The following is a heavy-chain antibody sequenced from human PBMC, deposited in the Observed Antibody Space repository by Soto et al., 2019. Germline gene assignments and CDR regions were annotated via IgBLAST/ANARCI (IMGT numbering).Heavy chain of an antibody. CDR1: GFTLSSHR. CDR2: IDTDGGGT. J-gene: IGHJ5*02. Sequence: EVQLVESGGGLVQPGGCLRVSCAASGFTLSSHRIHWVRQVPGKGLEWVSRIDTDGGGTSYADSVKGRFTISTDNAKNTLNLQMNSLRGEDTAVYYCATVFDLWGQGTLVTVSS. CDR3: ATVFDL. V-gene: IGHV3-74*01.